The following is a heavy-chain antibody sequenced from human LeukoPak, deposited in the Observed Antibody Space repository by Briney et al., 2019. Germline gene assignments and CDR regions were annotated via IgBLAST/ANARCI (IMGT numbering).Heavy chain of an antibody. V-gene: IGHV4-39*01. CDR3: GRQAAPGAGGDY. CDR2: IYYSGST. J-gene: IGHJ4*02. Sequence: SETLSLTCTVSGGSISGSSYFWGWIRQPPGKGLEWIGSIYYSGSTYYNPSLKSRVTISVDMSKNQFSLKLNSVTAADTAVYYCGRQAAPGAGGDYWDQGTLVTVSS. CDR1: GGSISGSSYF. D-gene: IGHD6-13*01.